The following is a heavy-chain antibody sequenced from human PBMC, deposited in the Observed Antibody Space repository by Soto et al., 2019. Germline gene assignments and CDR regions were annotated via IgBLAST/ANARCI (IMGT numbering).Heavy chain of an antibody. V-gene: IGHV4-34*01. J-gene: IGHJ5*02. CDR1: GGSFSGYY. D-gene: IGHD3-10*01. CDR3: ARGGGQLLLFGDYINWFDP. CDR2: INHSGST. Sequence: SETLSLTCAVYGGSFSGYYWSWIRQPPGKGLEWIGEINHSGSTNYNPSLKSRVTISVDTSKNQFSLKLSSVTAADTAVYYCARGGGQLLLFGDYINWFDPWAQGTLVTVSS.